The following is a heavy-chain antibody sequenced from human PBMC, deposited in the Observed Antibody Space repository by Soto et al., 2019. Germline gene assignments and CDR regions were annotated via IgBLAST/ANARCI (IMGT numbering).Heavy chain of an antibody. D-gene: IGHD2-21*01. CDR3: ARSPDLWFYYYYGMDV. CDR2: MNPNSGNT. Sequence: ASVKVSCKASGYTFTSYDINWVRQATGQGLEWMGWMNPNSGNTGYAQKFQGRVTMTRNTSISTAYMELSSLRSEDTAVYYCARSPDLWFYYYYGMDVWGQGTTVTVSS. V-gene: IGHV1-8*01. J-gene: IGHJ6*02. CDR1: GYTFTSYD.